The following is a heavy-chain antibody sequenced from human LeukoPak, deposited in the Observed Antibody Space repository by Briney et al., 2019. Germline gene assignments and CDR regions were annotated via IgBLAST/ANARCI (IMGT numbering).Heavy chain of an antibody. J-gene: IGHJ4*02. CDR3: AREGDSSGLDY. V-gene: IGHV3-23*01. Sequence: GGSLRLSCAASGFSFSSCGMHWVRQAPGKGLEWVSTISGSGDRTCYVDSVKGRFTISRDNSKNTLYLQMNSLRAEDTAVYYCAREGDSSGLDYWGQGTLVTVSS. CDR1: GFSFSSCG. D-gene: IGHD3-22*01. CDR2: ISGSGDRT.